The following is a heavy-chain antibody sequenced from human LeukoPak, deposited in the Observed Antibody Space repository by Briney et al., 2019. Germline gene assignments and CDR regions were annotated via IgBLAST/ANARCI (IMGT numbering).Heavy chain of an antibody. CDR1: GASIITGSPY. V-gene: IGHV4-39*01. CDR2: VYYSGSI. D-gene: IGHD3-10*01. Sequence: SETLSLTCAVSGASIITGSPYWGWIRQSPGKGPEWLGTVYYSGSIYYNPSLKSRVTLSVDTSKNQFSLRLTSVSASDTAVYYCARHRGSGSSSIPFDYWGQGTLVTVSS. CDR3: ARHRGSGSSSIPFDY. J-gene: IGHJ4*02.